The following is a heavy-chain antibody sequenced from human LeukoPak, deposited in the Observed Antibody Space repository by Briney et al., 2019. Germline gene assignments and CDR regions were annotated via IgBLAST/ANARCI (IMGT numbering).Heavy chain of an antibody. CDR3: ARDVSSGWYSDY. Sequence: RPGGSLRLSCAASGFTFDDYGMSWVRQAPGKGLEWVSGINWNGGSTGYADSVKGRFTISRDNAKNSLYPQMNSLRAEDTALYYCARDVSSGWYSDYWGQGTLVTVSS. J-gene: IGHJ4*02. CDR1: GFTFDDYG. D-gene: IGHD6-19*01. CDR2: INWNGGST. V-gene: IGHV3-20*04.